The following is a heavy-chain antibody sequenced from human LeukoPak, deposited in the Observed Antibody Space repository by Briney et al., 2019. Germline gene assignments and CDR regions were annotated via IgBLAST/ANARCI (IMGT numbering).Heavy chain of an antibody. CDR3: AGRITVANTLEF. CDR2: ISISGST. V-gene: IGHV3-23*01. Sequence: PGGSLRLSCAASGFTLSISALSWVRQAPGKGLEWVSVISISGSTYYADSVKGRFTISRDNSKNTLYLQMNGLGVEDTAVYYCAGRITVANTLEFWGQGTLVTVSS. D-gene: IGHD6-19*01. J-gene: IGHJ4*02. CDR1: GFTLSISA.